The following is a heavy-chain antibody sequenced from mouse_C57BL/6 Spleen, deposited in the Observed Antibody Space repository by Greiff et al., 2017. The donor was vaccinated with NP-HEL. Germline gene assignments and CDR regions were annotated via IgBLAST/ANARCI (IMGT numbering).Heavy chain of an antibody. Sequence: VQLQQSGAELVKPGASVKLSCKASGYTFTSYWMHWVKQRPGRGLEWIGRIDPNSGGTKYNEKFKSKATLTVDKPSSTAYLQLSSLTSEDSAVYYCARDYGSKVIGYAMDYWGQGTSVTVSS. J-gene: IGHJ4*01. CDR1: GYTFTSYW. CDR3: ARDYGSKVIGYAMDY. D-gene: IGHD1-1*01. V-gene: IGHV1-72*01. CDR2: IDPNSGGT.